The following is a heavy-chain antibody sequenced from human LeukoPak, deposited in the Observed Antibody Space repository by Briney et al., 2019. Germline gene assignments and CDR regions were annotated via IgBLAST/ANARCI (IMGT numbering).Heavy chain of an antibody. J-gene: IGHJ4*02. CDR3: AKAGGGIIAPGSRYIDF. V-gene: IGHV3-23*01. CDR1: GSTFSDSA. Sequence: GGSLRLSCAASGSTFSDSAMNWVRQAPGKGLEWVSAISSGSVNTYYVDSVEGRFTISRVNSKNTLYLQLNSLRAEDTAVYYCAKAGGGIIAPGSRYIDFWGQGTLVTVSS. D-gene: IGHD6-13*01. CDR2: ISSGSVNT.